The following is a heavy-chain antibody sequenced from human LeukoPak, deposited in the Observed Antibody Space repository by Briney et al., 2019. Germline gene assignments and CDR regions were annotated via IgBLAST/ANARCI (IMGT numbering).Heavy chain of an antibody. CDR3: AAGYNSGLAY. Sequence: GGSLRLSCAASGFTFSSYSMNWVRQAPGKGLEWVSSISSSSSYIYYADSVKGRFTISRDNAKNSPYLQMNSLRAEDTAVYYCAAGYNSGLAYWGQGTLVTVSS. D-gene: IGHD5-24*01. J-gene: IGHJ4*02. CDR1: GFTFSSYS. V-gene: IGHV3-21*01. CDR2: ISSSSSYI.